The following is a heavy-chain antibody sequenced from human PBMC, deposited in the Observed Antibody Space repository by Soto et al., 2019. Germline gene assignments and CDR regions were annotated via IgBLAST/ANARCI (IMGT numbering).Heavy chain of an antibody. CDR2: ITGSAGGT. V-gene: IGHV3-23*01. Sequence: AGGSLRLSCAASGFTFSNYAMSWVRQAPGKGLEWVSTITGSAGGTYYADSMKGRFTISRDNSKSTLYLQMYSLRVEDTAIYYCARESEHWGQGXLVTVSS. J-gene: IGHJ4*02. D-gene: IGHD1-1*01. CDR1: GFTFSNYA. CDR3: ARESEH.